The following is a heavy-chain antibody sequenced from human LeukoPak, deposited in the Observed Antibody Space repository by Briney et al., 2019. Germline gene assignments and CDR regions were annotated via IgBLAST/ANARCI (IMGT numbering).Heavy chain of an antibody. D-gene: IGHD3-9*01. CDR2: ISYDGSNK. CDR1: GFTFSSYA. Sequence: GGSLRLSCAASGFTFSSYAMHWVRQAPGKGLEWVAVISYDGSNKYYADSVKGRFTVSRDNSKNTLYLQMNSLRAEDTAVYYCARGARDILTGYYIDYWGQGTLVTVSS. J-gene: IGHJ4*02. V-gene: IGHV3-30*04. CDR3: ARGARDILTGYYIDY.